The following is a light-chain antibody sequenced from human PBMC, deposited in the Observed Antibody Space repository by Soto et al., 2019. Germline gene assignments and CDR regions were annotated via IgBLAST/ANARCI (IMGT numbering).Light chain of an antibody. J-gene: IGKJ2*01. CDR1: QSVGSF. V-gene: IGKV3-11*01. CDR3: QQRYYGYT. CDR2: DTS. Sequence: EIVLTQSPATLSLSPGESATLSCRASQSVGSFLGWYQQKPGQAPRLLIYDTSNRATGIPARFSGSGSGTDCTLTISSLEPEDFAVYYCQQRYYGYTFGQGTKVEIK.